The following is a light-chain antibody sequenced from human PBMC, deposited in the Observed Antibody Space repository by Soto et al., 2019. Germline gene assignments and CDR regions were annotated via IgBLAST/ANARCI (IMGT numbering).Light chain of an antibody. V-gene: IGKV3-20*01. J-gene: IGKJ5*01. CDR2: GAS. CDR1: QSVSSNY. CDR3: QPYGRSPLT. Sequence: IVLTQSPGTLSLSPGERATLSCRATQSVSSNYLAWYQQKAGQAPRLLIYGASSRATGIPDRFSGSWSGTDFNLTISRLEPEDFAVYCCQPYGRSPLTFGQGTRLEIK.